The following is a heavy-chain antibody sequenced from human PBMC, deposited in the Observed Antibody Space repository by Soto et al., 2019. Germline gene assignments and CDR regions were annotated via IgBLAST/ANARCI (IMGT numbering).Heavy chain of an antibody. CDR2: IYYSGST. CDR3: ALIAARSDY. CDR1: GGSISSYY. D-gene: IGHD6-6*01. Sequence: SETLSLTCTVSGGSISSYYWSWIRQPPGKGLEWIGYIYYSGSTNYNPSLKSRVTISVDTSKNQFSLKLSSVTAADTAVYCCALIAARSDYWGQGTLVTVSS. J-gene: IGHJ4*02. V-gene: IGHV4-59*08.